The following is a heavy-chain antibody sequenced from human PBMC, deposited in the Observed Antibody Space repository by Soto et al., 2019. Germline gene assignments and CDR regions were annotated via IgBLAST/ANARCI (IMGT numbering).Heavy chain of an antibody. V-gene: IGHV3-23*01. J-gene: IGHJ4*02. Sequence: EVQLLESGGGLVQPGGSLRLSCAASGFTFSSYAMSWVRQAPGKGLEWVSAISGSGGSTYYADSVTGRFTISRDNSKNTLYLQMNSLRAEDTAVYYCAKDPTGRGYCSGGSCYKGVDYWGQGTLVTVSS. D-gene: IGHD2-15*01. CDR3: AKDPTGRGYCSGGSCYKGVDY. CDR1: GFTFSSYA. CDR2: ISGSGGST.